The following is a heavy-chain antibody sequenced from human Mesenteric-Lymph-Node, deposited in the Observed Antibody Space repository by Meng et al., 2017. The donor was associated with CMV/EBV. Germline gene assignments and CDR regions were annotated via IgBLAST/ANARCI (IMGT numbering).Heavy chain of an antibody. J-gene: IGHJ5*02. CDR2: INNDGSST. Sequence: GESLKISCEASGFTFRSYAMSWVRQAPGKGLVWVSRINNDGSSTNYADSVKGRFTISRDNAKNTLYLQMNSLRVEDTAVYYCATVPSVVRGVKWFDPWGQGTLVTVSS. CDR3: ATVPSVVRGVKWFDP. D-gene: IGHD3-10*01. CDR1: GFTFRSYA. V-gene: IGHV3-74*01.